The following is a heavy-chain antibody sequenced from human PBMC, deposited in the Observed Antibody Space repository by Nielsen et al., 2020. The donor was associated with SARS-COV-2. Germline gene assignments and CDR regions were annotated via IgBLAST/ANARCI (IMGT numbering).Heavy chain of an antibody. CDR2: IYYSGST. Sequence: SETLSLICTVSGGSISSYYWSWIRQPPGKGLEWIGYIYYSGSTNYNPSLKSRVTISVDTSKNQFSLKLSSVTAADTAVYYCASYYYDSSGYNYGMDVWGQGTTVTVSS. CDR3: ASYYYDSSGYNYGMDV. J-gene: IGHJ6*02. CDR1: GGSISSYY. D-gene: IGHD3-22*01. V-gene: IGHV4-59*08.